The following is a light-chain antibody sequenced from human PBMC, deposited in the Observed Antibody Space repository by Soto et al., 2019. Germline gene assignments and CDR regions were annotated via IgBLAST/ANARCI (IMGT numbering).Light chain of an antibody. CDR2: DVS. CDR1: SSDVGNYNY. CDR3: SSYTSSNTYV. J-gene: IGLJ1*01. Sequence: QSALTQPASVSGSPGQSIAISCTGTSSDVGNYNYASWYQQHPGKAPKLMIHDVSNRPSGVSDRFSGSKSGNTASLTISGLQAEDEADYYCSSYTSSNTYVFGTGTKVTVL. V-gene: IGLV2-14*01.